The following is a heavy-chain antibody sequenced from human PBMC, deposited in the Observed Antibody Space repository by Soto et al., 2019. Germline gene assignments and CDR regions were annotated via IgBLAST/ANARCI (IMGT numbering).Heavy chain of an antibody. Sequence: GASVKVSCEACGDTFSSYAISWVRQAPGQGLEWMGGIIPIFGTANYAQKFQGRVTITADESTSTAYMELNSLKTEDTAVYYCTPDLSPILLWFGEPDPDYWGQGTLVTVSS. J-gene: IGHJ4*02. D-gene: IGHD3-10*01. CDR2: IIPIFGTA. V-gene: IGHV1-69*13. CDR3: TPDLSPILLWFGEPDPDY. CDR1: GDTFSSYA.